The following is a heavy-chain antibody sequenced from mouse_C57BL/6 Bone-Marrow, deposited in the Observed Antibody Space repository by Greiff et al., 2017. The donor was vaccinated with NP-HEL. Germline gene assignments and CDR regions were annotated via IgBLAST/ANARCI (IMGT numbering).Heavy chain of an antibody. J-gene: IGHJ2*01. D-gene: IGHD2-2*01. V-gene: IGHV1-69*01. CDR3: ASTTMVTKDYFDY. CDR2: IDPSDSYT. CDR1: GYTFTSYW. Sequence: QVQLQQPGAELVMPGASVKLSCKASGYTFTSYWMHWVKQRPGQGLEWIGEIDPSDSYTNYNQKFKGKSTLTVDQSSSTAYMQLSSLTSEDSAVYYCASTTMVTKDYFDYWGQGTTLTVSS.